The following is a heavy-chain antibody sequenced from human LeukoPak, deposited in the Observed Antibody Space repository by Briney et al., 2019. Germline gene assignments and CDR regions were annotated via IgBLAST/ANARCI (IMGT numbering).Heavy chain of an antibody. J-gene: IGHJ4*02. CDR3: ARVRMGDDFNPFDY. V-gene: IGHV3-74*01. D-gene: IGHD3-16*01. CDR1: GFTFSRFW. Sequence: PGGSLRLSCAASGFTFSRFWIYWVRHAPGKGLVWVSRIKSDGSETLYADSVKGRFTISRDNAKNTLYLQMNSLRAEDTAVYYCARVRMGDDFNPFDYWGQGTLVTVSS. CDR2: IKSDGSET.